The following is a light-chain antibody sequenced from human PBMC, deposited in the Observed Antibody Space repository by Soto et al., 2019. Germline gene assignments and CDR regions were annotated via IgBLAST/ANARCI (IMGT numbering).Light chain of an antibody. V-gene: IGLV2-14*01. CDR3: SSYTSSATLYV. CDR2: DVS. J-gene: IGLJ1*01. CDR1: SSDIGHYNY. Sequence: QFALTQPASVSGSPGQSITISCTGTSSDIGHYNYVSWYQQHPGKAPKLLIYDVSNRPSGVSNRFSASKSGNTASLTISGLQAEDEADYYCSSYTSSATLYVFGAGTKVTVL.